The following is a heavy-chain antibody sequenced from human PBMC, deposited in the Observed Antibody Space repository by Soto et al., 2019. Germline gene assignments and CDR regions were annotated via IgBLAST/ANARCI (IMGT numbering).Heavy chain of an antibody. CDR2: ISAYSGNT. V-gene: IGHV1-18*04. J-gene: IGHJ6*02. CDR3: ARGGKCSRTSCYRDFYRGIDV. Sequence: SVKGSCKGSGYTFSSYVITWLRQAPGKGLERMGWISAYSGNTNYKQKFQGRASLTTATSTSTAYMELRGLRSDDTAVYYCARGGKCSRTSCYRDFYRGIDVWGQGTTVTVSS. D-gene: IGHD2-2*01. CDR1: GYTFSSYV.